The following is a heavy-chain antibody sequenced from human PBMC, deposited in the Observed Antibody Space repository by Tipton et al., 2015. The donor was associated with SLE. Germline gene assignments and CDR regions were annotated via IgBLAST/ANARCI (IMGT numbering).Heavy chain of an antibody. Sequence: TLSLTCTVSGGSISSSSYYWGWIRQPPGKGLEWIGSIYYSGSTYYNPSLKSRVTISVDTSKNQFSRKLSSVTAADTAVYYCARHEDRGYSYGSSFDYWGQGTLVTVSS. CDR3: ARHEDRGYSYGSSFDY. CDR1: GGSISSSSYY. D-gene: IGHD5-18*01. J-gene: IGHJ4*02. CDR2: IYYSGST. V-gene: IGHV4-39*01.